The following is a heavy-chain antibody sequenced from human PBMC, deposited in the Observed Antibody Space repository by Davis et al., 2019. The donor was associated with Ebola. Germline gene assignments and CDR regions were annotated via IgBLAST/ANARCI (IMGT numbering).Heavy chain of an antibody. Sequence: SVKVSCKASGGTFNNLVMNWVRQAPGQGLEWMGGIIPIVGSPAYAQKFQGRVIITADKSTNTAYMELSSLRSDDTAVYYCARAATGTRFYDYFYYMDVWDKATTVTVSS. CDR2: IIPIVGSP. V-gene: IGHV1-69*06. J-gene: IGHJ6*04. CDR1: GGTFNNLV. CDR3: ARAATGTRFYDYFYYMDV. D-gene: IGHD5-12*01.